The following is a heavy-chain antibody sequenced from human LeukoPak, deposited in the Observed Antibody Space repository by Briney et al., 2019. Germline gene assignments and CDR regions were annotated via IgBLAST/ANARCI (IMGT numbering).Heavy chain of an antibody. D-gene: IGHD2-15*01. CDR3: ARERVDPGDIVVVVAATRAFDI. V-gene: IGHV1-69*05. Sequence: SVKVSCKASGGTFISYAISWVRQAPGQGLEWMGRIIPIFGTANYAQKFQGRVTITTDESTSTAYMELSSLRSEDTAVYYCARERVDPGDIVVVVAATRAFDIWGQGTMVTVSS. CDR1: GGTFISYA. CDR2: IIPIFGTA. J-gene: IGHJ3*02.